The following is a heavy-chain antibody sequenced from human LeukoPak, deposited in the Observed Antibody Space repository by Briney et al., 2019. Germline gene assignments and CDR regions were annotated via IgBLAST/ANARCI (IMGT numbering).Heavy chain of an antibody. Sequence: SETLSLTCTVSGGSISSYYRSWIRQPAGKGLEWIGRIYTSGSTNYNPSLKSRVTISVDTSKNQFSLKLSSVPAADTAVYYCARDRVGGEVDYWGQGTLVTVSS. D-gene: IGHD3-16*01. V-gene: IGHV4-4*07. CDR3: ARDRVGGEVDY. CDR1: GGSISSYY. CDR2: IYTSGST. J-gene: IGHJ4*02.